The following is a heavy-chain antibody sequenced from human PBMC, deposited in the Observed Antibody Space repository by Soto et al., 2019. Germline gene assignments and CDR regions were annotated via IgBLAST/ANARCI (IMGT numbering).Heavy chain of an antibody. Sequence: EVQLVQSGAEVKKPGESLKISCSTSEYSFTSYWVGWVRQMPGKGLEWMGIIHPGDSNTRYSPSFQGQVTISADKSISTAYLQWSSLQASDTAIYYCARSRTYGGNSFDYWGQGTLVTVSS. D-gene: IGHD2-15*01. CDR3: ARSRTYGGNSFDY. V-gene: IGHV5-51*01. CDR2: IHPGDSNT. J-gene: IGHJ4*02. CDR1: EYSFTSYW.